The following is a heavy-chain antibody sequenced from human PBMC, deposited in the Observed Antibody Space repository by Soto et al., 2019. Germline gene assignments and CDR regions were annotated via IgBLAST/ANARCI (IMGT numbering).Heavy chain of an antibody. CDR3: ASAVKSYDTSGSAN. J-gene: IGHJ4*02. Sequence: QVKLVQSGTEVKKPGASIKVSCKASGYSFATSGMSWVRQASGQGLEWVGWISVYNGNTNYDQNPQDRVIMTTDSSTDTVFLEVTNLRSDETAVYYCASAVKSYDTSGSANWGQGTLVTVSS. D-gene: IGHD3-22*01. CDR2: ISVYNGNT. V-gene: IGHV1-18*01. CDR1: GYSFATSG.